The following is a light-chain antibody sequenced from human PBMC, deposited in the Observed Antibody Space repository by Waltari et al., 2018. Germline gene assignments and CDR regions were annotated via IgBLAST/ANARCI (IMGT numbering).Light chain of an antibody. CDR2: KTS. CDR3: QHNYDTPST. J-gene: IGKJ2*01. CDR1: ENVNNY. Sequence: DIQMTQSPSSLSASVGDRVTITCRASENVNNYINWYQQKPGKAPKLLISKTSTLQSEVPSPFSGSRSGTDYTFTISSLQSEDVATYHCQHNYDTPSTFAPGTKLEIK. V-gene: IGKV1-39*01.